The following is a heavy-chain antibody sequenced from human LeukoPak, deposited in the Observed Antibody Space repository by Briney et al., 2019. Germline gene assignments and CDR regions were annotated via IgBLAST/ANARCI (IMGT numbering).Heavy chain of an antibody. D-gene: IGHD2-15*01. CDR3: AVWVAATLNYYYYGMDV. V-gene: IGHV1-24*01. Sequence: ASVKVSCKVSGYTLTKLSMHWVRQAPRKGLEWTGAFDPEDGETIYAQKFQGRVTITADKSTSTAYMELSSLRSEDTAVYYCAVWVAATLNYYYYGMDVWGQGTTVTVSS. CDR1: GYTLTKLS. CDR2: FDPEDGET. J-gene: IGHJ6*02.